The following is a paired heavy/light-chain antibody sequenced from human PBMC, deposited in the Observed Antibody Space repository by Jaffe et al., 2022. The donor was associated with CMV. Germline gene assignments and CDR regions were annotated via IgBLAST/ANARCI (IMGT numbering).Light chain of an antibody. J-gene: IGKJ4*01. CDR1: QSVSSSY. CDR3: QQYGSSPFT. CDR2: GAS. Sequence: EIVLTQSPGTLSLSPGERATLSCRASQSVSSSYLAWYQQKPGQAPRLLIYGASSRATGIPDRFSGSGSGTDFTLTISRLEPEDFAVYYCQQYGSSPFTFGGGTKVEIK. V-gene: IGKV3-20*01.
Heavy chain of an antibody. CDR2: IYYSGST. CDR3: ARHRSLVVATFVSWFSWFDP. J-gene: IGHJ5*02. D-gene: IGHD2-21*01. V-gene: IGHV4-39*01. CDR1: GGSISSSSYY. Sequence: QLQLQESGPGLVKPSETLSLTCTVSGGSISSSSYYWGWIRQPPGKGLEWIGSIYYSGSTYYNPSLKSRVTISVDTSKNQFSLKLSSVTAADTAVYYCARHRSLVVATFVSWFSWFDPWGQGTLVTVSS.